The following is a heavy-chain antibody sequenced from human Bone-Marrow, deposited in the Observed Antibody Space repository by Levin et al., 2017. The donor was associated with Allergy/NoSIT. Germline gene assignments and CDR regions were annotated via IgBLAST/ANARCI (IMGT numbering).Heavy chain of an antibody. D-gene: IGHD2-15*01. CDR1: GFTFSSYA. Sequence: GGSLRLSCAASGFTFSSYAMSWVRQAPGKGLEWVSAISGSGGSTYYADSVKGRFTISRDNSKNTLYLQMNSLRAEDTAVYYCAKDHFSGGSCKVGNYFDYWGQGTLVTVSS. V-gene: IGHV3-23*01. CDR3: AKDHFSGGSCKVGNYFDY. CDR2: ISGSGGST. J-gene: IGHJ4*02.